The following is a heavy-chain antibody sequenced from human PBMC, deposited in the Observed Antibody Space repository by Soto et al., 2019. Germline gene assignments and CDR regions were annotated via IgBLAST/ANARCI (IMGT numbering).Heavy chain of an antibody. J-gene: IGHJ6*02. CDR3: ARVEGRLRYFDWLYYYYGMDV. CDR2: INPSGGST. D-gene: IGHD3-9*01. V-gene: IGHV1-46*01. Sequence: ASVKVSCKASGYTFTSYYMHWVRQAPGQGLEWMGIINPSGGSTSYAQKFQGRVTMTRDTSTSTVYMELSSLRSEDTAVYYCARVEGRLRYFDWLYYYYGMDVWGQGTTVTVSS. CDR1: GYTFTSYY.